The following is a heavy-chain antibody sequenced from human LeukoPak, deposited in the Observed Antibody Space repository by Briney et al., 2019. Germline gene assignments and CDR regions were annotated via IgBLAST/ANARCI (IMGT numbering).Heavy chain of an antibody. J-gene: IGHJ3*02. V-gene: IGHV3-9*01. CDR2: ISWKSANI. CDR1: GFTFDDYA. Sequence: PGGSLRLSCAASGFTFDDYAMHWVRQAPGKGLEWVSGISWKSANIGYADSVKGRFTISRDNAKNSLFLQMNSLRAEDTALYYCAKDRLITVPKLEDDVFDIWGQGTMVTVSS. CDR3: AKDRLITVPKLEDDVFDI. D-gene: IGHD4-17*01.